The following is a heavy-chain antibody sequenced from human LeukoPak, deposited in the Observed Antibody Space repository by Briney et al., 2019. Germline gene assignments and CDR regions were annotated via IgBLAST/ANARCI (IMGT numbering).Heavy chain of an antibody. J-gene: IGHJ4*02. V-gene: IGHV4-59*01. CDR2: IYYSGST. Sequence: SETLSLTCTVSGGSISSYYWSWIRQPPGKGLEWIGYIYYSGSTNYNPSLKSRVTISVDTSKNQFSLKLSSVTAADTAVYYCARDLNGSVGSFDYWGQGTLVTVSS. D-gene: IGHD1-26*01. CDR1: GGSISSYY. CDR3: ARDLNGSVGSFDY.